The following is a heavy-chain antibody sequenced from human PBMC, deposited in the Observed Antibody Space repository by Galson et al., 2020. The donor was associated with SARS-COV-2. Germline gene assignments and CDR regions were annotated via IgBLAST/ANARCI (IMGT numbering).Heavy chain of an antibody. CDR3: AKIRGYCSGSTCYIDY. J-gene: IGHJ4*02. CDR1: GFTFSSHA. V-gene: IGHV3-23*01. D-gene: IGHD2-2*02. CDR2: ISGSGATT. Sequence: GGSLRLSCAASGFTFSSHAMSCVRQAPGKGLEWVSFISGSGATTYSADSVKGRFTISRDNSMNTLFLQMNSLRAEDTAIYYCAKIRGYCSGSTCYIDYWGQGTLVTVSS.